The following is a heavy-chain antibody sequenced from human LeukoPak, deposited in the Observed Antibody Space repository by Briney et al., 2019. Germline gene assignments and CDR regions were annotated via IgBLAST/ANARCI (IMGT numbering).Heavy chain of an antibody. V-gene: IGHV3-43*01. CDR1: GFTFSDYT. CDR3: ARDNSMDV. CDR2: ITWDDGST. J-gene: IGHJ6*02. Sequence: GGSLRLSCAASGFTFSDYTMHWVRLVPGKGLEWVSLITWDDGSTYYADSVKGRFTISRDNSKNSLYLQMNSLRTEDTAFYYCARDNSMDVWGRGTTATVSS.